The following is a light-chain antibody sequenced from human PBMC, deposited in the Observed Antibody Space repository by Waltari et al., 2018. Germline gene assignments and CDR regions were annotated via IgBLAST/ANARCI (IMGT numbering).Light chain of an antibody. CDR1: QSVNNR. J-gene: IGKJ3*01. V-gene: IGKV3-11*01. CDR3: QYRGHWPPGAT. CDR2: DAP. Sequence: EIVLTQSPATLSLSPGERATLSCSASQSVNNRLAWYQQKPGQAPRHLIYDAPKRATGIPARFSGSGSGTDFTLTISSLEPEDFAVYYCQYRGHWPPGATFGPGTKVEIK.